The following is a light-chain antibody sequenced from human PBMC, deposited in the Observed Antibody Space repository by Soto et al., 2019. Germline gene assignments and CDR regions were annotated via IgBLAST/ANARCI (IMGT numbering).Light chain of an antibody. CDR1: QTISNW. CDR3: QHYNSYSST. Sequence: IHMTHSPSTLSASGGDRVTITCRASQTISNWLAWYQQKPGKAPKLLIYDASILESGVPSRFSGSGSGTEFTLTISSLQPDDFAAYYCQHYNSYSSTFGQGTTVDIK. V-gene: IGKV1-5*01. CDR2: DAS. J-gene: IGKJ1*01.